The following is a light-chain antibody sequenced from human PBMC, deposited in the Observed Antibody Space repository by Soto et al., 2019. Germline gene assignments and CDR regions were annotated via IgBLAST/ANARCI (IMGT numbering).Light chain of an antibody. V-gene: IGLV2-14*01. J-gene: IGLJ1*01. CDR3: SSYTNANTLV. CDR1: ATAYDR. CDR2: VVS. Sequence: QSVLTQPASVSGSPGQSITISCTGTATAYDRVSWYQVYPGKAPKLVIYVVSNRPSGVSNRFSGSKSGFTASLTNSGLQAEDETDYYCSSYTNANTLVFGTGTKLTVL.